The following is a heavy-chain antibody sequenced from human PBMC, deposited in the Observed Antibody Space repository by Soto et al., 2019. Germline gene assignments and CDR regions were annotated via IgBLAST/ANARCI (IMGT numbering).Heavy chain of an antibody. V-gene: IGHV3-11*06. J-gene: IGHJ4*02. CDR2: ISSSSSYT. CDR3: ARDLSSSSGIDY. CDR1: GFTFSDYY. D-gene: IGHD6-6*01. Sequence: GGSLRLSCAASGFTFSDYYMSWIRQAPGKGLEWVSYISSSSSYTNYADSVKGRFTISRDNAKNSLYLQMNSLRAEDTAVYYCARDLSSSSGIDYWGQGTLITVSS.